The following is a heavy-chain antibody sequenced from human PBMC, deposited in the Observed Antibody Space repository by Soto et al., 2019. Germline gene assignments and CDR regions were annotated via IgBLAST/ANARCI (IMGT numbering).Heavy chain of an antibody. CDR3: AKDGGLAVAGTPVDS. CDR1: GFTFNNYA. D-gene: IGHD6-19*01. Sequence: VPLLESGGGLVQPGGSLRLSCAASGFTFNNYAMTWVRQARGKGLEWVSNISGSGDSTSYADSVKGRFTISRDNSKNALYLQMNSLRAEDTAVYYCAKDGGLAVAGTPVDSCGQGTLVTVSS. J-gene: IGHJ4*02. CDR2: ISGSGDST. V-gene: IGHV3-23*01.